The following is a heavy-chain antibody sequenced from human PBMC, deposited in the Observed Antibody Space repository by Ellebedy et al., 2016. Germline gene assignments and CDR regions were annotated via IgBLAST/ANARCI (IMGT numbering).Heavy chain of an antibody. Sequence: ASVKVSCKASGYPFTNYAINWVRQAPGQGLDWWGGTSANNGNTDYVEKFQGRVTWTTDRATNTAYMELRSLTSDDTAMYFCARGASYRGSYFGVFDFWGQGTLVTDSS. CDR1: GYPFTNYA. CDR2: TSANNGNT. J-gene: IGHJ4*02. V-gene: IGHV1-18*01. CDR3: ARGASYRGSYFGVFDF. D-gene: IGHD3-10*01.